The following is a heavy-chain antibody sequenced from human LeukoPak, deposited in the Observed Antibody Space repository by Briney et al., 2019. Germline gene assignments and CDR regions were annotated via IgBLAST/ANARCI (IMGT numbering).Heavy chain of an antibody. CDR3: AKALTSRSGGQLDGY. D-gene: IGHD6-6*01. V-gene: IGHV3-30*02. J-gene: IGHJ4*02. CDR1: GFTFSSYG. CDR2: IRYDGSNK. Sequence: PGGSLRLSCAASGFTFSSYGMHWVRQAPGKGLEWVAFIRYDGSNKYYADSVKGRFTISRDNSKNTLYLQMNSLRAEDTAVYYCAKALTSRSGGQLDGYWGQGTLVTVSS.